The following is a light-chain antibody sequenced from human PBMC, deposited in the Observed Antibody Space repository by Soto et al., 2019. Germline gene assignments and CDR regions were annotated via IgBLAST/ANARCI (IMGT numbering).Light chain of an antibody. V-gene: IGKV1-9*01. J-gene: IGKJ4*01. CDR2: AAS. CDR3: QQLKSYPLT. CDR1: QDISNY. Sequence: IQLTQSPSFLSASVGDRVTITCRASQDISNYLVWYQQKPGKAPKPLIYAASTLQSGVPSRFSGSGSGSELTLTISILQTEYFATYYCQQLKSYPLTVGRGTKGDIK.